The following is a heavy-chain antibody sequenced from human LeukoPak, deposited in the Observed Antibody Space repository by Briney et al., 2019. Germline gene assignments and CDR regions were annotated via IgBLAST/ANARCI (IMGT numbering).Heavy chain of an antibody. CDR3: ARDRLWEVGATPYFAY. J-gene: IGHJ4*02. CDR1: GFTFSDYY. Sequence: GGSLRLSCAAPGFTFSDYYMSWIRQAPGKGLEWVSYISSSRSDTKYADSVKGRFTISRDNAKNSLYLQMNSLRAEDTAVYYCARDRLWEVGATPYFAYWGQGTLVTVSS. D-gene: IGHD1-26*01. V-gene: IGHV3-11*05. CDR2: ISSSRSDT.